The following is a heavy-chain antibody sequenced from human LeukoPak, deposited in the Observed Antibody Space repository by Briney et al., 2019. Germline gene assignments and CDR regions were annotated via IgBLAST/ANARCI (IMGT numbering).Heavy chain of an antibody. D-gene: IGHD3-22*01. Sequence: SETLSLTCTVSGGSVSSTNDCWSWIRQPPGKGLEWVGFFSYNVHSDYNPSLKSRVTISVDTSKNQFSLNLSSVTAADTAVYYCARSLGTYYYDISGFVYFQHWGQGTLVTVSS. CDR3: ARSLGTYYYDISGFVYFQH. CDR1: GGSVSSTNDC. J-gene: IGHJ1*01. V-gene: IGHV4-61*01. CDR2: FSYNVHS.